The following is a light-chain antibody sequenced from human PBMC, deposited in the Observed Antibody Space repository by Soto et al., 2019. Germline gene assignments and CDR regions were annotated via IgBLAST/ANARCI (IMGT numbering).Light chain of an antibody. Sequence: QSALTQPASVSGSPGQSITISCTGSSSDVGTYNLVSWYQQHPAKAPKLMIYEVSSRPSGVSDRFSGSKSGITASLTISGLQVEDEADYYCTSYTTSSTVVIGGGTKLTVL. CDR2: EVS. V-gene: IGLV2-14*02. J-gene: IGLJ2*01. CDR3: TSYTTSSTVV. CDR1: SSDVGTYNL.